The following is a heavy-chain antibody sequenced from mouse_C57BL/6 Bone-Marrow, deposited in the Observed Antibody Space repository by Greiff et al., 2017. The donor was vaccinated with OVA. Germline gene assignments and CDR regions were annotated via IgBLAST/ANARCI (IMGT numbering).Heavy chain of an antibody. CDR3: ARPYYGSSYCYFDV. J-gene: IGHJ1*03. V-gene: IGHV5-15*01. CDR1: GFTFSDYG. CDR2: ISNLAYSI. D-gene: IGHD1-1*01. Sequence: EVQRVESGGGLVQPGGSLKLSCAASGFTFSDYGMAWVRQAPRKGPEWVAFISNLAYSIYYADTVTGRFTISRENAQNTLYLEMSSLRSEDTAMYYCARPYYGSSYCYFDVWGTGTTVTVSS.